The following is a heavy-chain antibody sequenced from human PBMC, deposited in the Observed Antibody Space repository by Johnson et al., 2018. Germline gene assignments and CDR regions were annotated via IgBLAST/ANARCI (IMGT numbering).Heavy chain of an antibody. J-gene: IGHJ3*02. CDR2: ISSSSSYI. D-gene: IGHD5-18*01. V-gene: IGHV3-21*05. CDR3: ARETRYSAMSITLSPFDI. CDR1: GFTFSSYG. Sequence: EVQLVESGGGVVQPGRSLRLSCAASGFTFSSYGMHWVRQAPGKGLEWVSYISSSSSYIYYADSVKGRFTISRDNAKNSLYLQMNSLRAGDTAVYYCARETRYSAMSITLSPFDICGQGKMFTVSS.